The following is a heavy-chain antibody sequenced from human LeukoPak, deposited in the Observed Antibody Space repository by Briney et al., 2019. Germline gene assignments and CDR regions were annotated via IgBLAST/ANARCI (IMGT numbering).Heavy chain of an antibody. D-gene: IGHD3-10*01. CDR2: INHSGST. Sequence: SETLSLTCAVYGGSFSGYYWSWIRQPPGKGLEWIGEINHSGSTNYNPSLKSRVTISVDTSKNQFSLKLSSVTAADTAVYYCARRPKNYYGSWFDPWGQGTLVTVSP. CDR3: ARRPKNYYGSWFDP. V-gene: IGHV4-34*01. J-gene: IGHJ5*02. CDR1: GGSFSGYY.